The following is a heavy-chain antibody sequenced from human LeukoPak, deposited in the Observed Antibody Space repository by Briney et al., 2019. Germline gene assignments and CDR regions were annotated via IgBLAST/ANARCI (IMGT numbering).Heavy chain of an antibody. Sequence: GGSLRLSCAASGFTFRSYVIHWVRQAPGKGLERVAVTSSDLNVKLYADSVKGRFTISRDLSKITVYLQMNSLRAEDTAVYYCAQDRGARYPFGMDVWGQGTTVTVSS. V-gene: IGHV3-30*18. J-gene: IGHJ6*02. D-gene: IGHD2-2*01. CDR1: GFTFRSYV. CDR2: TSSDLNVK. CDR3: AQDRGARYPFGMDV.